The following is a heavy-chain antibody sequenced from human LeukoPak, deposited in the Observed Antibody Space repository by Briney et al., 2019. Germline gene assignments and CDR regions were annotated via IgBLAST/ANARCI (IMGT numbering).Heavy chain of an antibody. CDR1: GYTFTGHY. CDR3: ARGVTEYYYGSGSRNWFDP. CDR2: INPNSGGT. J-gene: IGHJ5*02. Sequence: ASVKVSCKASGYTFTGHYMHWVRQAPGQGLEWMGWINPNSGGTNYAQKFQGRVTMTRDTSISTAYMELSRLRSDDTAVYYCARGVTEYYYGSGSRNWFDPWGQGTLVTVSS. V-gene: IGHV1-2*02. D-gene: IGHD3-10*01.